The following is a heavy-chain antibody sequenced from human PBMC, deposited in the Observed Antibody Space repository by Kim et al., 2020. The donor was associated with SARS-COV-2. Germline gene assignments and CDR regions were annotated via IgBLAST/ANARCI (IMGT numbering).Heavy chain of an antibody. CDR3: AKGSRVTSSSWTGEYFQH. V-gene: IGHV3-23*02. D-gene: IGHD6-13*01. Sequence: KGRFTLSRDNSKNTLYLQMNSLRAEDTAVYYCAKGSRVTSSSWTGEYFQHWGQGTLVTVSS. J-gene: IGHJ1*01.